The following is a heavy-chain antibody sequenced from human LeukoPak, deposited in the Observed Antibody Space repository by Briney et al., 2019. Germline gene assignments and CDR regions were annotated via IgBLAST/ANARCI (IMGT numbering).Heavy chain of an antibody. V-gene: IGHV3-7*05. CDR1: GFTFSINW. Sequence: GGSLRLSCAASGFTFSINWMSWVRQAPGKGLEWVANIKQDGSEKYYVDSVEGRFTISRDNSKNTLYLQMNSLRAEDTAVYYCARGRYEFSAGMDVWGQGTTVTVSS. CDR2: IKQDGSEK. D-gene: IGHD5-12*01. J-gene: IGHJ6*02. CDR3: ARGRYEFSAGMDV.